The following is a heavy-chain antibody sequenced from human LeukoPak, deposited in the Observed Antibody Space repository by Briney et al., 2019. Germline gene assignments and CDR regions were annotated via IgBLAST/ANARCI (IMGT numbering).Heavy chain of an antibody. V-gene: IGHV3-11*01. CDR2: ICSSGSTI. CDR3: ARDRYVGATTAGDSDS. D-gene: IGHD1-26*01. CDR1: GFTFSDYY. J-gene: IGHJ4*02. Sequence: GGSLRLSCAASGFTFSDYYMSWIRQAPGKGLEWVSYICSSGSTIYYADSVKGRFTISRDNAKNLLYLQMNSLRAEDTAVYYCARDRYVGATTAGDSDSWGQGTLVTVSS.